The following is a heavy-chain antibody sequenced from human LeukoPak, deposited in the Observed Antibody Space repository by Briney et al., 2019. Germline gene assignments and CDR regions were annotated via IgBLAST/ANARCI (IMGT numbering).Heavy chain of an antibody. CDR3: AKDHYDILTGYYFWYDY. D-gene: IGHD3-9*01. Sequence: TGGSLRLSCAASGFTFSSYAMSWVRQAPGKGLEWVSAISGSGGSTYYADSVKGRFTISRDNSKNTLCLQMNSLRAEDTAVYYCAKDHYDILTGYYFWYDYWGQGTLVTVSS. CDR1: GFTFSSYA. CDR2: ISGSGGST. V-gene: IGHV3-23*01. J-gene: IGHJ4*02.